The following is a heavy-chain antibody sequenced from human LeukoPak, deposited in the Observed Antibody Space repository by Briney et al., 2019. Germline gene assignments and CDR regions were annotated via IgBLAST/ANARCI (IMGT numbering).Heavy chain of an antibody. V-gene: IGHV1-8*01. CDR3: ARGYSSSWTYYYYYYMDV. Sequence: ASVKVSCKASGYTFTSYDINLVRQATGQGLLCMGWLNPNSGNTGYAQKFQGRVTMTRNTSISTAYMELSSLRSEDTAVYYCARGYSSSWTYYYYYYMDVWGKGTTVTISS. CDR1: GYTFTSYD. CDR2: LNPNSGNT. J-gene: IGHJ6*03. D-gene: IGHD6-13*01.